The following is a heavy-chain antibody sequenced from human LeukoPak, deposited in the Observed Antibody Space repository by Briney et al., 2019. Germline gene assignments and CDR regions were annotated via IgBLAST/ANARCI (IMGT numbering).Heavy chain of an antibody. CDR1: GFTFSRYD. CDR2: ISGSGGST. D-gene: IGHD1-26*01. V-gene: IGHV3-23*01. Sequence: PGGSLTLSCAVSGFTFSRYDMSWVRHAPGEGLEGVSAISGSGGSTYYADFVKGRFTITRDNSKNTLYLQMNSLRAEATAVYYCAKRGYGGRIDYWGQGTLVTVSS. CDR3: AKRGYGGRIDY. J-gene: IGHJ4*02.